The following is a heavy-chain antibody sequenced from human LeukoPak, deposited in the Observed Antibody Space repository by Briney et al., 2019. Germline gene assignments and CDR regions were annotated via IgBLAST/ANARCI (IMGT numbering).Heavy chain of an antibody. CDR2: INTDGSST. CDR3: VFPYWQDLDH. V-gene: IGHV3-74*01. CDR1: GLTFSSYW. Sequence: PGGSLRLSCAASGLTFSSYWMHWVRQAPGKGLVWVSLINTDGSSTNYADSVKGRFTISRDNAKESLYLQMSSLRDEDTAVYYCVFPYWQDLDHWGQGTLVTVSS. J-gene: IGHJ4*02. D-gene: IGHD2-15*01.